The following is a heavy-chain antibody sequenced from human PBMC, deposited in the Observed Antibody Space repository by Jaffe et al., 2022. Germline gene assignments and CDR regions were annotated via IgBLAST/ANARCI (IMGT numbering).Heavy chain of an antibody. J-gene: IGHJ3*02. CDR1: GGSISSSSYY. Sequence: QLQLQESGPGLVKPSETLSLTCTVSGGSISSSSYYWGWIRQPPGKGLEWIGSIYYSGSTYYNPSLKSRVTISVDTSKNQFSLKLSSVTAADTAVYYCARRTMTTVISDAFDIWGQGTMVTVSS. CDR2: IYYSGST. V-gene: IGHV4-39*01. CDR3: ARRTMTTVISDAFDI. D-gene: IGHD4-17*01.